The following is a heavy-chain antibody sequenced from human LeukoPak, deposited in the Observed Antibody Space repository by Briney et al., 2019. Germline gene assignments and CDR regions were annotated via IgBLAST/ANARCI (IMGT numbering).Heavy chain of an antibody. J-gene: IGHJ3*02. CDR2: ISNSGSTR. CDR3: ARGFMTRGAFDI. Sequence: GGSLRLSCAASGFTFSDYYMSWIRQAPGKGLEWISYISNSGSTRYYADSVKGRFTISRDNAKNSLSLQMNSLRDEDTAVYYCARGFMTRGAFDIWGQGTMVTVSS. CDR1: GFTFSDYY. V-gene: IGHV3-11*01. D-gene: IGHD3-16*01.